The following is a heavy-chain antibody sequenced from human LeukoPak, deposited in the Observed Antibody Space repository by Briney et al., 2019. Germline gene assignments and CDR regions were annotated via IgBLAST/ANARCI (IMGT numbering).Heavy chain of an antibody. V-gene: IGHV4-4*02. CDR2: VSLAGQT. Sequence: PSGTLSLTCDVSGGSISNTNWWSGGRQPPAQELQRIGEVSLAGQTHYSPSLKGRVTMSLDESSNQLSLKLTSVTAADTAIYYCSRESGAFCPFGYWGQGTLVIVPS. CDR3: SRESGAFCPFGY. J-gene: IGHJ4*02. CDR1: GGSISNTNW. D-gene: IGHD2-15*01.